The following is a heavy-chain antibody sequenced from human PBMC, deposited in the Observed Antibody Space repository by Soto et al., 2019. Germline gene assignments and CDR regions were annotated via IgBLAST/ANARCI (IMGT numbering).Heavy chain of an antibody. J-gene: IGHJ5*02. CDR1: GYTFTSYA. V-gene: IGHV1-3*01. CDR2: INAGNGNT. D-gene: IGHD3-10*01. Sequence: ASVKVSCKASGYTFTSYAMHWVRQAPGQRLEWMRWINAGNGNTKYSQKFQGRVTITRDTSASTAYMELSSLRSEDTAVYYCARDPLIDYYGPGSYYKRENWFDPWGQGTLVTVSS. CDR3: ARDPLIDYYGPGSYYKRENWFDP.